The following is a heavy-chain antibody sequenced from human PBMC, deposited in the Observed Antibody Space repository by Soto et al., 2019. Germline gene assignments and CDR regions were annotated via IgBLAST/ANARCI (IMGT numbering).Heavy chain of an antibody. Sequence: SETLSLTCTVSGGSISSYYWSWIRQPPGKGLEWIGYIYYSGSTNYNPSLKSRVTISVDTSKNQFSLKLSSVTAADTAVYYCARGKRKGYHYFDYWGQGTLVTVSS. CDR1: GGSISSYY. CDR2: IYYSGST. D-gene: IGHD1-1*01. J-gene: IGHJ4*02. CDR3: ARGKRKGYHYFDY. V-gene: IGHV4-59*01.